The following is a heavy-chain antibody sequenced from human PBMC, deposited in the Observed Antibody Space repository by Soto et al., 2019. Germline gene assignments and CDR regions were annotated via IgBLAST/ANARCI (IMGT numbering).Heavy chain of an antibody. CDR3: TRIVDSATEA. V-gene: IGHV3-23*01. J-gene: IGHJ4*02. CDR2: IGGIGTTT. CDR1: GFTFSNFG. Sequence: GGSLRLSCAASGFTFSNFGMSWVRQAPGKELKWVSAIGGIGTTTYYADSVKGRFTVSRDKAKNTLYLKMNGLRAEDTAVYYCTRIVDSATEAWGQGTLVTVSS. D-gene: IGHD2-21*01.